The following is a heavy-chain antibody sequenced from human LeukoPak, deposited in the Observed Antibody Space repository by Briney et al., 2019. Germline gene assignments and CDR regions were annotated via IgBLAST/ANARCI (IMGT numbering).Heavy chain of an antibody. J-gene: IGHJ3*02. CDR3: ARDYHSSSGPYDAFDI. Sequence: SQTLSLTCTVSGGSISSGSYYWSWIRQPAGKGLEWIGRIYTSGSTNYNPSLKSRVTISVDTSKNQFSLKLSSVTAADTAVYYCARDYHSSSGPYDAFDIWGQGTMVTVSS. V-gene: IGHV4-61*02. CDR2: IYTSGST. CDR1: GGSISSGSYY. D-gene: IGHD6-6*01.